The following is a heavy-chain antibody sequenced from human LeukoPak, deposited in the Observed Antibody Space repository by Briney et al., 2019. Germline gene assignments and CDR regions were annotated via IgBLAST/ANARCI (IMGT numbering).Heavy chain of an antibody. J-gene: IGHJ6*02. CDR3: ARRKGKESYYYGMDV. D-gene: IGHD1-14*01. CDR1: GGSISSGGYY. Sequence: SETLSLTCTVSGGSISSGGYYWSWIRQHPGKGLEWIGYIYYSGSTYYNPSLKSRVTISVDTSKNQFSLKLSSVTAADTAVYYCARRKGKESYYYGMDVWGQGTTVTVSS. CDR2: IYYSGST. V-gene: IGHV4-31*03.